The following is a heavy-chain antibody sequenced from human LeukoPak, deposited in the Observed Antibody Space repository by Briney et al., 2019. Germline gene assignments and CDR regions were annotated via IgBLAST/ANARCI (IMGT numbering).Heavy chain of an antibody. CDR1: DGSITTYY. Sequence: PSETLSLTCTVSDGSITTYYWNWIRQPPGKGLEWIGNIYNSGSIDYNPSLKSRVTISVVTSKNQISLKLSSVTAADTAVYYCARDKGPYWYFDLWGRGTLVTVSS. CDR2: IYNSGSI. J-gene: IGHJ2*01. V-gene: IGHV4-59*01. CDR3: ARDKGPYWYFDL.